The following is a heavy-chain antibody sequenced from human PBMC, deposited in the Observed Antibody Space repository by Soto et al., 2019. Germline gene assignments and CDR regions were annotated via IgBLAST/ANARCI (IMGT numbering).Heavy chain of an antibody. D-gene: IGHD6-19*01. CDR2: IYHSGST. J-gene: IGHJ4*02. Sequence: TLSLPFAVSGGSISSGGYSWSSIRQPPGKGLEWIGYIYHSGSTYYNPSLKSRVTISVDRSKNQFSLKLSSVTAADTAVYYCARAGGLGAVAADYWGQGTLVTVSS. CDR1: GGSISSGGYS. V-gene: IGHV4-30-2*01. CDR3: ARAGGLGAVAADY.